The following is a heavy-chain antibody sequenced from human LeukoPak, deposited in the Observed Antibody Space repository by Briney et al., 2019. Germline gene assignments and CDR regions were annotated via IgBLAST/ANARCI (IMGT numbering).Heavy chain of an antibody. CDR3: ARPLYDFWSGYLYY. Sequence: ASVKVSCQASGYTFTGYYMHWVRQAPGQGLEWMGWINPNSGGTNYAQKLQGRVTMTRDTSISTAYMELSRLRSDDTAVYYCARPLYDFWSGYLYYWGQGTLVTVS. V-gene: IGHV1-2*02. CDR2: INPNSGGT. J-gene: IGHJ4*02. CDR1: GYTFTGYY. D-gene: IGHD3-3*01.